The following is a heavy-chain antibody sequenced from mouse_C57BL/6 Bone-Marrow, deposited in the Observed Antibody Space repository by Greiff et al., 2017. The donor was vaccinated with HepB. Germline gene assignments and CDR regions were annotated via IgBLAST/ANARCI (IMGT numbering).Heavy chain of an antibody. Sequence: QVHVKQSGAELVKPGASVKLSCKASGYTFTSYWMHWVKQRPGQGLEWIGMIHPNSGSTNYNEKFKSKATLTVDKSSSTAYMQLSSLTSEDSAVYYCARAETGPYAMDYWGQGTSVSVSS. V-gene: IGHV1-64*01. D-gene: IGHD4-1*01. CDR2: IHPNSGST. CDR3: ARAETGPYAMDY. J-gene: IGHJ4*01. CDR1: GYTFTSYW.